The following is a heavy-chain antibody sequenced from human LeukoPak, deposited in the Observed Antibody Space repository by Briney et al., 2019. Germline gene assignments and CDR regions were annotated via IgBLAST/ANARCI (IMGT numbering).Heavy chain of an antibody. CDR2: IHYSGST. D-gene: IGHD6-13*01. V-gene: IGHV4-59*08. CDR3: ARSTFSSSWNL. Sequence: SETLSLTCTVSGGSLSSYDWSWIRQSPGKGLEWIGYIHYSGSTNYNPSLKSRVTISVDTSQNQFSLKLDATTAADTAISYCARSTFSSSWNLWGQGTLVTVSS. CDR1: GGSLSSYD. J-gene: IGHJ4*02.